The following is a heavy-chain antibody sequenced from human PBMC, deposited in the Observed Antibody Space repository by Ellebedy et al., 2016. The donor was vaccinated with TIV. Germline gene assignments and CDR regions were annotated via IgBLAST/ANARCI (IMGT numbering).Heavy chain of an antibody. J-gene: IGHJ3*02. D-gene: IGHD3-22*01. Sequence: GESLKISXAASGFTFSSYGMHWVRQAPGKGLEWVAVISYDGSNKYYADSVKGRFTISRDNSKNTLYLQMNSLRAEDTAVYYCARDGGRGYEGAFDIWGQGTMVTVSS. V-gene: IGHV3-30*03. CDR2: ISYDGSNK. CDR3: ARDGGRGYEGAFDI. CDR1: GFTFSSYG.